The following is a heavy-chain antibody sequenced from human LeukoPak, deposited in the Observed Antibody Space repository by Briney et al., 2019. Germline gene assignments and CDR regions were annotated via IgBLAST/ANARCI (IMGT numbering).Heavy chain of an antibody. CDR2: IYYSGST. D-gene: IGHD3-22*01. Sequence: SETLSLTCTVSGGSISSYYWSWIRQPPGKGLEWIGYIYYSGSTNYNPSLKSRVTISVDTSKNQFSLKLSSVTAADTAVYYCARRPSSRYDSSGYYYRWGSYNWFDPWGQGTLVTVSS. CDR3: ARRPSSRYDSSGYYYRWGSYNWFDP. J-gene: IGHJ5*02. CDR1: GGSISSYY. V-gene: IGHV4-59*12.